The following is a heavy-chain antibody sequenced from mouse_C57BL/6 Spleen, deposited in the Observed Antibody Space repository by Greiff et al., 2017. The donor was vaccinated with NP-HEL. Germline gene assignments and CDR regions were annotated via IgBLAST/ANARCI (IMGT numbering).Heavy chain of an antibody. D-gene: IGHD1-1*01. CDR3: TRDSHYYGSSLDY. Sequence: EVNVVESGEGLVKPGGSLKLSCAASGFTFSSYAMSWVRQTPEKRLEWVAYISSGGDYIYYADTVKGRFTISRDNARNTLYLQMSSLKSEDTAMYYCTRDSHYYGSSLDYWGQGTTLTVSS. V-gene: IGHV5-9-1*02. CDR2: ISSGGDYI. J-gene: IGHJ2*01. CDR1: GFTFSSYA.